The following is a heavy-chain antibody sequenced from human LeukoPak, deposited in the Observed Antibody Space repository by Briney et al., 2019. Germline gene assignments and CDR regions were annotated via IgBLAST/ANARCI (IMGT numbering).Heavy chain of an antibody. D-gene: IGHD3-22*01. Sequence: PSETLSLTCTISSGSISSSSYYWGWIRQPPGKGLEWIADIYYSGSTYYNPSLKSRVSISIDTSNNHHSLRLRSVTAADTALYYCARRRYYDSTGYLDWGQGTLVTVSS. CDR1: SGSISSSSYY. CDR2: IYYSGST. V-gene: IGHV4-39*02. CDR3: ARRRYYDSTGYLD. J-gene: IGHJ1*01.